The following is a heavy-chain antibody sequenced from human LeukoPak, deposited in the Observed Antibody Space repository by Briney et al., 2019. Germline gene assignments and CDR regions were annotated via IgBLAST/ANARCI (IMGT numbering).Heavy chain of an antibody. Sequence: GGSLRLSCTASGFSFRSHWMSWVRQAPGKGLEWVANINQDGSEKYYVDSVKGRFTISRDNTKNSLYLQMNSLRAEDTAVYYWARDGVAEGIYFDCWGQGNLVTVSS. CDR1: GFSFRSHW. V-gene: IGHV3-7*01. D-gene: IGHD3-16*01. CDR2: INQDGSEK. CDR3: ARDGVAEGIYFDC. J-gene: IGHJ4*02.